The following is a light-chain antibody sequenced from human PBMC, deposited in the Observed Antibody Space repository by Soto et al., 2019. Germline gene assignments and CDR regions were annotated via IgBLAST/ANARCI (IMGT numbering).Light chain of an antibody. CDR1: QSVTSN. V-gene: IGKV3-15*01. J-gene: IGKJ1*01. CDR3: QQDNNWPRT. CDR2: GAS. Sequence: EIVLTQSPATLSVSPGERATLSCRASQSVTSNLAWYQQKPGQSPRFLMYGASTRATGIPDRFSGSGSGTEFTLTISSLQSEDFAVYYCQQDNNWPRTFGQGTKVEVK.